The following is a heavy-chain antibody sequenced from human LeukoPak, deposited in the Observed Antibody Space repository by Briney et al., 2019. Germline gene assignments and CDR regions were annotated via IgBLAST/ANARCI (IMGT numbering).Heavy chain of an antibody. CDR1: GFTFDDYA. CDR2: ISYDGSNK. J-gene: IGHJ6*03. Sequence: GGSLRLSCAASGFTFDDYAMHWVRQAPGKGLEWVAVISYDGSNKYYADSVKGRFTSSRDNTKNTLYLQMNSLRAEDTAVYYCARDRAAMVTGDYYYYYMDVWGKGTTVTVSS. V-gene: IGHV3-30-3*01. D-gene: IGHD5-18*01. CDR3: ARDRAAMVTGDYYYYYMDV.